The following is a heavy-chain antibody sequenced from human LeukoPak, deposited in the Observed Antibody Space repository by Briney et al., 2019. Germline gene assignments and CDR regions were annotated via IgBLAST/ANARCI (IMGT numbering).Heavy chain of an antibody. J-gene: IGHJ4*02. CDR3: VKLPYSDTSAYYVDY. CDR1: GFTFSSYW. Sequence: PGGSLRLSCAASGFTFSSYWMYWVRQAPGKGLVWVSRINTDGSSTDYADSVKGRFTISRDNAKNTLYVQMNSLRAEDTAVYYCVKLPYSDTSAYYVDYWGQGTLVTVSS. CDR2: INTDGSST. D-gene: IGHD3-22*01. V-gene: IGHV3-74*01.